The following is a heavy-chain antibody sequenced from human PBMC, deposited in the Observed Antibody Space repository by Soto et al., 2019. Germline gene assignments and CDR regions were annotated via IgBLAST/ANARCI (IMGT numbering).Heavy chain of an antibody. D-gene: IGHD4-17*01. V-gene: IGHV4-39*01. CDR3: ARQSTVTLNWFDP. Sequence: SETLSLTCTVSGGSISSSSYYWGWIRQPPGKGLEWIGSIYYSGSTYYNPSLKGRVTISVDTSKNQFSLKLSSVTAADTAVYYCARQSTVTLNWFDPWGQGTLVTVSS. CDR1: GGSISSSSYY. CDR2: IYYSGST. J-gene: IGHJ5*02.